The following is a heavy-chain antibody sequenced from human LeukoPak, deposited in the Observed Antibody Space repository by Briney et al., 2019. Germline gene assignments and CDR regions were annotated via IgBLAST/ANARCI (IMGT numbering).Heavy chain of an antibody. D-gene: IGHD3-16*01. J-gene: IGHJ4*02. V-gene: IGHV4-61*02. CDR2: IYTSGST. CDR3: ARGWGSYYFDY. Sequence: SETLSLTCTVSGGSISSGSYYWSWIRQPAGKGLEWIGRIYTSGSTNYNPSLKSRVTISVDTSKNQFSLKLSSVTAADTAVYYCARGWGSYYFDYWGQGTLVTVSS. CDR1: GGSISSGSYY.